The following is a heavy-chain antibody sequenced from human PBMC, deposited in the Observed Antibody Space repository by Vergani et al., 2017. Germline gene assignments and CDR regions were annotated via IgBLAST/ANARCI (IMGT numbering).Heavy chain of an antibody. CDR3: AKGGYDSSGLAGNFDY. J-gene: IGHJ4*02. V-gene: IGHV3-23*01. CDR2: ISGSGGST. Sequence: EVQLLESGGGLVQPGGSLRLSCAASGFTFSSYAMSWVRQAPGKGLEWVSAISGSGGSTDYAASVEGRFTISRDNSKNTLYLQMNSLRAADTAVYYCAKGGYDSSGLAGNFDYWGQGTLVTVSS. D-gene: IGHD3-22*01. CDR1: GFTFSSYA.